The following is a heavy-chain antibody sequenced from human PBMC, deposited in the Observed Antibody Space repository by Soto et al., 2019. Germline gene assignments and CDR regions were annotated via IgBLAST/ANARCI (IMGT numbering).Heavy chain of an antibody. D-gene: IGHD3-10*01. V-gene: IGHV4-59*08. J-gene: IGHJ4*02. CDR2: IYSSGST. CDR1: GGPTSSYY. CDR3: ARAPRSGPFDY. Sequence: SETLSLTCTVSGGPTSSYYWIWIRQSPGKGLDYIGYIYSSGSTNYNPSLKSRVTISVDTSKNQFSLKLTSVTAADTAVYYCARAPRSGPFDYWGQGTLVTVSS.